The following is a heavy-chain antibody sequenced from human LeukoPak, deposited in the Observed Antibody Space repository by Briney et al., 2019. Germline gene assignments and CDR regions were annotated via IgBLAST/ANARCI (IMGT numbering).Heavy chain of an antibody. D-gene: IGHD3-10*01. V-gene: IGHV3-7*01. J-gene: IGHJ4*02. Sequence: PGGSLRLSCAASGFTFSSYWTSWVRQAPGKGLEWVANIKQDGSEKYYVDSVKGRFTISRVNAKNSLYLQMNSLRAEDTAVYYCARDPYYYGSGSYYDFDYWGQGTLVTVSS. CDR2: IKQDGSEK. CDR3: ARDPYYYGSGSYYDFDY. CDR1: GFTFSSYW.